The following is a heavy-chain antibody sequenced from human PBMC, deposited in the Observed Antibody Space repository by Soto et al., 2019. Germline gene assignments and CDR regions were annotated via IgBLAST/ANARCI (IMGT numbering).Heavy chain of an antibody. J-gene: IGHJ4*02. Sequence: GASVKVCCKASGYTFSDCRMHWVRQAPGQGLEWMGIINPSGGATTYAQKFQGRVTMTRDTSTSTVYMDLSSLTSEDTAVYYCARDGPHRWIDYWGQGTLVTVSS. CDR2: INPSGGAT. V-gene: IGHV1-46*01. CDR3: ARDGPHRWIDY. CDR1: GYTFSDCR.